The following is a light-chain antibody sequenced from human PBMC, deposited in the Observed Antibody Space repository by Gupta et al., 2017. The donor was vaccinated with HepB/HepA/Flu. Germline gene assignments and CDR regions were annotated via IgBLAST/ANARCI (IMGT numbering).Light chain of an antibody. J-gene: IGLJ3*02. Sequence: SYVLTQPPPVSVAPGQTASITCGGNNIRTKSVHWYQQKPGQAPVLVVYDDSDRHSGIPERFSGSNSGNTATLTISRVEAGDEADYYCQVWDSTSDLWVFGGGTKLTVL. CDR2: DDS. CDR3: QVWDSTSDLWV. CDR1: NIRTKS. V-gene: IGLV3-21*02.